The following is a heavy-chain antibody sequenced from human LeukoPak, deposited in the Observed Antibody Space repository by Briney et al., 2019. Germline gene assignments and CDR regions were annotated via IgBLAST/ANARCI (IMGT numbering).Heavy chain of an antibody. CDR1: GGSISSYY. Sequence: SETLSLTCTVSGGSISSYYWSWIRQPAGKGLEWIGRIYTSGSTNYNPSLKSRVTKSVDTSKNQFSLKLSSVAAADTAVYYCARVSYYDSSGYYEVNDAFDIWGQGTMVTVSS. CDR3: ARVSYYDSSGYYEVNDAFDI. D-gene: IGHD3-22*01. CDR2: IYTSGST. V-gene: IGHV4-4*07. J-gene: IGHJ3*02.